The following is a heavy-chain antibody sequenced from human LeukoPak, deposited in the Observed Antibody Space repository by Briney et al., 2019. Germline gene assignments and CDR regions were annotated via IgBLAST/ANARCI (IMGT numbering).Heavy chain of an antibody. CDR1: GFSFSTYA. D-gene: IGHD3-22*01. CDR3: ATTYFYDNSGSYYFDY. V-gene: IGHV3-23*01. Sequence: GGSLRLSCAASGFSFSTYAMNWVRQAPGKGLEWVSGISGSGYSTYYAESVKGRFTISRDNSKDTLYLQLNSLRAEDTAVYYCATTYFYDNSGSYYFDYWGQGTLVTVSS. CDR2: ISGSGYST. J-gene: IGHJ4*02.